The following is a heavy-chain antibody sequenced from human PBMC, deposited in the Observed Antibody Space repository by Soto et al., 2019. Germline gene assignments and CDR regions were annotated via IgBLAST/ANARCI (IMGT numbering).Heavy chain of an antibody. CDR2: TYYRSKWYN. V-gene: IGHV6-1*01. Sequence: SQTLSLTCAISGDSVSSNSAAWNWIRQSPSRGLEWLGRTYYRSKWYNDYAVSVKSRITINPDTSKNQFSLQLNSVTPEDTAVYYCARESGGVDYVWGTYSYSPIGMDVWGQGTKVTVSS. CDR1: GDSVSSNSAA. D-gene: IGHD3-16*02. CDR3: ARESGGVDYVWGTYSYSPIGMDV. J-gene: IGHJ6*02.